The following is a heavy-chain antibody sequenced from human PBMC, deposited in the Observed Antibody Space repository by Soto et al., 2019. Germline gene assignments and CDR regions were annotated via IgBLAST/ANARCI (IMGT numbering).Heavy chain of an antibody. Sequence: QITLKESGPTLVRPTQTLTLTCTFSGFSLSTSGVGVGWIRQPPGKALEWLALIYWGDDKRYSPSLKSRLTITKDTSKTQVVLTMTNMDPVDTATYYCAHSRCGGDCLQSYSSHYYYGMDVWGQGTTVTVSS. CDR3: AHSRCGGDCLQSYSSHYYYGMDV. CDR1: GFSLSTSGVG. CDR2: IYWGDDK. D-gene: IGHD2-21*02. V-gene: IGHV2-5*02. J-gene: IGHJ6*02.